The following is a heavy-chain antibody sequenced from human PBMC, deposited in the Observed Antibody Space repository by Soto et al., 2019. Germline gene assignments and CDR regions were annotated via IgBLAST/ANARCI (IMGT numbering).Heavy chain of an antibody. CDR3: AKGDNLGPKTGYAFDP. V-gene: IGHV6-1*01. CDR2: TYFRSKWYN. D-gene: IGHD5-12*01. J-gene: IGHJ5*02. Sequence: LQTLSLTCAISGDSVSSNTASWNWIRQSPSRGLEWLGRTYFRSKWYNDYAVSVKSRIIINPDTSNNQFSLQLNSVTPEDTAVYFCAKGDNLGPKTGYAFDPWGQGIMVTVSS. CDR1: GDSVSSNTAS.